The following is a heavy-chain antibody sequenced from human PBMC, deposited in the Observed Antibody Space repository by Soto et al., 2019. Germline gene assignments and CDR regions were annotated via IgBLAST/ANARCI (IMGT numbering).Heavy chain of an antibody. V-gene: IGHV4-39*01. Sequence: SETLSLTCTVSGGSISSSSYYWGWIRQPPGRGLEWIGSIYYSGSTYYNPSLKSRVTISVDTSKNQFSLKLSSVTAADTAVYYCARRGQLVPRGYFDYWGQGTLVTVSS. CDR1: GGSISSSSYY. J-gene: IGHJ4*02. CDR3: ARRGQLVPRGYFDY. D-gene: IGHD6-6*01. CDR2: IYYSGST.